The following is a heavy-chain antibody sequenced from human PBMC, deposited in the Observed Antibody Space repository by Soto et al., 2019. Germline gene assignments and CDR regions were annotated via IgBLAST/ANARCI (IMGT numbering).Heavy chain of an antibody. V-gene: IGHV1-69*01. D-gene: IGHD2-2*01. CDR1: GGTFSSYA. CDR3: ARGPLPCTAAMGYYYYGMDV. Sequence: QVQLVQSGAEVKKPGSSVKVSCKASGGTFSSYAISWVRQAPGQGLEWMGGIIPIFGTANYAQKFQGRVTITADETTSTAYMELSSLRSEDTAVYYCARGPLPCTAAMGYYYYGMDVWGQGTTVTVSS. CDR2: IIPIFGTA. J-gene: IGHJ6*02.